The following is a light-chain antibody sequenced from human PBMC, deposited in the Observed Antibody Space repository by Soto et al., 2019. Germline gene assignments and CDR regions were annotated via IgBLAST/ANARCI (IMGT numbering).Light chain of an antibody. CDR1: QSVASN. V-gene: IGKV3-15*01. J-gene: IGKJ5*01. CDR3: QHYNNWTIT. CDR2: GTS. Sequence: EIVITQSPASLSVSPGESVTLSCRDSQSVASNLAWYPQKPGQAPRLLIYGTSTRETGVPARFSGSGSGTEFTLTISSLQAADFAVYHCQHYNNWTITFGQGTRLEIK.